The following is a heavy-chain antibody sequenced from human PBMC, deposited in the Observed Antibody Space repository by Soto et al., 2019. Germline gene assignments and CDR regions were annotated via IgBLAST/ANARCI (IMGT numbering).Heavy chain of an antibody. V-gene: IGHV4-39*01. CDR2: IYYSGST. D-gene: IGHD3-10*01. J-gene: IGHJ6*02. Sequence: QLQLQESGPGLVKPSETLSLTCTVSGGSISSSSYYWGWIRQPPGKGLEWIGSIYYSGSTYYNPSLKSRVTISVDTSKNQFSLKLSSVTAADTAVYYCARPLDYYGSGSFDPDPYGMDVWGQGTTVTVSS. CDR3: ARPLDYYGSGSFDPDPYGMDV. CDR1: GGSISSSSYY.